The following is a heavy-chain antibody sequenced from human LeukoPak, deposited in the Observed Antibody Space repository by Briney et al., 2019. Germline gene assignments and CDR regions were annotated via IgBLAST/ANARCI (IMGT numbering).Heavy chain of an antibody. CDR3: AKDSLSFGVNWFDP. CDR2: ISGCCGGT. CDR1: GFTFSSYA. V-gene: IGHV3-23*01. D-gene: IGHD3-3*01. Sequence: GGSLRLSCAASGFTFSSYAMRWVRQAPGRGLEWVSAISGCCGGTYYADSVKGRFAITRDNSKNTLYLQMNSLRAEDTAVYYCAKDSLSFGVNWFDPWGQGTLVTVSS. J-gene: IGHJ5*02.